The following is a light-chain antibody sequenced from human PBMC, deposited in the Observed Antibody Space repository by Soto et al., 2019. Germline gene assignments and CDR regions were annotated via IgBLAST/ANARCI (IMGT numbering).Light chain of an antibody. V-gene: IGLV3-21*02. J-gene: IGLJ1*01. CDR1: NIGSKS. Sequence: SYELSQPPSVSVAPGQTARISCGGNNIGSKSVHWYQQKPGQAPVLVVYDDRDRPSGIPERFSGSNSGDTATLTISRVEAGDEVDYYCQVWDSSSDHYVFGTGTKVTVL. CDR2: DDR. CDR3: QVWDSSSDHYV.